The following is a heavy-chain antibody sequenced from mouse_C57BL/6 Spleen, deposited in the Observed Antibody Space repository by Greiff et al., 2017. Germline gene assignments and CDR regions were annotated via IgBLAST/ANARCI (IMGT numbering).Heavy chain of an antibody. V-gene: IGHV14-3*01. J-gene: IGHJ4*01. CDR2: IDPANGNT. CDR3: ARSSYYYGSSHYYAMDY. Sequence: VQLQQSVAELVRPGASVKLSCTASGFNIKNTYMPWVQQRPEQGLEWIGRIDPANGNTKYAPKFQGKATITADTSSNTAYLQLSSLTSEDTAIYYCARSSYYYGSSHYYAMDYWGQGTSVTVSS. CDR1: GFNIKNTY. D-gene: IGHD1-1*01.